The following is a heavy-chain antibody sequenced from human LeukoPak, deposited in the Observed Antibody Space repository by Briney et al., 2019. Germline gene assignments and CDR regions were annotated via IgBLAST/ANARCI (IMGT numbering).Heavy chain of an antibody. CDR3: ARFPGIAVAGTVLFFDY. J-gene: IGHJ4*02. D-gene: IGHD6-19*01. CDR2: ISSSSSYI. Sequence: GGSLRLSCAASGFTFSSYSMNWVRQAPGKGLEWVSSISSSSSYIYYADSVKGRFTIPRDNAKNSLYLQMNSLRAEDTAVYYCARFPGIAVAGTVLFFDYWGQGTLVTVSS. CDR1: GFTFSSYS. V-gene: IGHV3-21*01.